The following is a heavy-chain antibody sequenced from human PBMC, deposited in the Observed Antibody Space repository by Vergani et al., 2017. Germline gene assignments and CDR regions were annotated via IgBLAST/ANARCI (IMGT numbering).Heavy chain of an antibody. J-gene: IGHJ4*02. CDR1: GFTFSSYS. D-gene: IGHD4/OR15-4a*01. Sequence: EVQLVESGGGLVQPGRSLRLSCAASGFTFSSYSMNWVRQAPGKGLEWVSYISSSSSTIYYADSVKGRFTISRDNAKNSLYLQMNSLRAEDTAVYYCAKDYSPNYDLGFDYWGQGTLVTVSS. V-gene: IGHV3-48*01. CDR2: ISSSSSTI. CDR3: AKDYSPNYDLGFDY.